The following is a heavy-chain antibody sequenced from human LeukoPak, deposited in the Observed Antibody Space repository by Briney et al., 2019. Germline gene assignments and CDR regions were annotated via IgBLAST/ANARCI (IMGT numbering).Heavy chain of an antibody. CDR3: ASRSSIWSGYQDTLYYFDS. CDR1: GGSFSGYH. V-gene: IGHV4-34*01. D-gene: IGHD3-3*01. J-gene: IGHJ4*02. Sequence: SETLSLTCAVYGGSFSGYHWSWIRQPPGKGLEWIGEINHSGSTNYNPSLKSRVTISVDTSKNQFSLKLSSVTAADTAVYYCASRSSIWSGYQDTLYYFDSWGQGTLVTVSS. CDR2: INHSGST.